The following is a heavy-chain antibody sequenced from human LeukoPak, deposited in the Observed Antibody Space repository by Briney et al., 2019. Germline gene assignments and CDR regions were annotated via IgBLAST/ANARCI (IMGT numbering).Heavy chain of an antibody. CDR3: ARDIGDTGGELLPSY. D-gene: IGHD1-26*01. CDR1: GYTFTGYY. CDR2: INPNSGGT. V-gene: IGHV1-2*02. J-gene: IGHJ4*02. Sequence: ASVKVSCKASGYTFTGYYMHWVRQAPGQGLEWMGWINPNSGGTNYAQKFQGRVTMTRDTSISTAYMELSRLRSDDPAVYYCARDIGDTGGELLPSYWGQGTLVTVS.